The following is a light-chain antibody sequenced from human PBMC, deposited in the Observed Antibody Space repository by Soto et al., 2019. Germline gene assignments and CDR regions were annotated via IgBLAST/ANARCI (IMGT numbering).Light chain of an antibody. Sequence: PGERATLSCRASRTVDGNYLAWYHQKPGQPPRLLIHSASTRAPGIPDRFSASGAGTDFTLTISRLEPEDSAVYYCHQYGSSAWTFCQGTKVDIK. J-gene: IGKJ1*01. CDR2: SAS. V-gene: IGKV3-20*01. CDR1: RTVDGNY. CDR3: HQYGSSAWT.